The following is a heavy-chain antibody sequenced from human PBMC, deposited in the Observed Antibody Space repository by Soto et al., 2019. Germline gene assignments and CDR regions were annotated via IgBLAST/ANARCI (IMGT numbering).Heavy chain of an antibody. V-gene: IGHV5-51*01. CDR2: IYPGDSDT. D-gene: IGHD3-22*01. J-gene: IGHJ4*02. Sequence: GESLKISCKGSGYSFTSYWIGWVRQMPGKGLEWMGIIYPGDSDTRYSPSFQGQVTISAGKSISTAYLQWSILKASDTAMYDCARARYVGSSGYYYYFDYWGQGTLVTVSS. CDR1: GYSFTSYW. CDR3: ARARYVGSSGYYYYFDY.